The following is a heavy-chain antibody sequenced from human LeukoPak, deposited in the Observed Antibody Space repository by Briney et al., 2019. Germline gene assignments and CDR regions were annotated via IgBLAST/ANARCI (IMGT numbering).Heavy chain of an antibody. CDR1: GYSISRGYY. D-gene: IGHD3-10*01. V-gene: IGHV4-38-2*01. Sequence: SETLSPTCGVSGYSISRGYYWAWIRQPPGKGLEWIGTIYHTGSTYYTPSLGSRVTISVDTSKNEFSLNLNSVTAADTAVYYCARAGWIITSGIDYWGQGALVTVSS. CDR3: ARAGWIITSGIDY. J-gene: IGHJ4*02. CDR2: IYHTGST.